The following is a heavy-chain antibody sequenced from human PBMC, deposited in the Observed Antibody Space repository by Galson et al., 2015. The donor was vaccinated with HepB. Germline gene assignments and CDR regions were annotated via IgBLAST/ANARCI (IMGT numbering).Heavy chain of an antibody. J-gene: IGHJ3*01. CDR3: VRGPTNVVVTEGDDTFDL. V-gene: IGHV5-51*03. CDR1: GYSFISSW. Sequence: QSGAEVKKPGGSLKISCKGFGYSFISSWIGWVRQMPGKGLEWMGIIYPGDSDTRYSPSFQGQVTISADKSVNTAYLQWSSLKASDTAMYYCVRGPTNVVVTEGDDTFDLWGQGTMVIVFS. CDR2: IYPGDSDT. D-gene: IGHD2-21*02.